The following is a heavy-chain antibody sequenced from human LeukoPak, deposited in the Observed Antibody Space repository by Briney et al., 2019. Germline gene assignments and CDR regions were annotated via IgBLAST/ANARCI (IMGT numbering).Heavy chain of an antibody. D-gene: IGHD3-10*01. V-gene: IGHV1-2*02. CDR3: ARDHGSADGAFDI. CDR2: INPNSGGT. Sequence: ASVKVSCKASGYTFTGYYMHWVRQAPGQGLEWMGWINPNSGGTNYAQKFQGRVTMTRDTSISTAYMELSRLRSDDTAVYYCARDHGSADGAFDIWGQGTVVTVSS. J-gene: IGHJ3*02. CDR1: GYTFTGYY.